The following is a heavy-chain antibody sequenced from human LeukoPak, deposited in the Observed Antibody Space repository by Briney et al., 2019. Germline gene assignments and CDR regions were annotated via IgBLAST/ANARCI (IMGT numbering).Heavy chain of an antibody. V-gene: IGHV3-23*01. CDR2: ISGGGGST. CDR3: AKMSRAAGILSFDY. J-gene: IGHJ4*02. D-gene: IGHD6-13*01. CDR1: GFTFSSYA. Sequence: GGSLRLSCAASGFTFSSYAMSWVRQAPGKGLEWVSAISGGGGSTYYADSVKGRFTISRDNSKNTLYLQMNSLRAEDTAVYYCAKMSRAAGILSFDYWGQGTLVTVSS.